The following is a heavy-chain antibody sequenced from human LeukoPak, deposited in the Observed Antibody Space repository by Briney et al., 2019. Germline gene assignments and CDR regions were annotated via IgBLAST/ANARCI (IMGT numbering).Heavy chain of an antibody. CDR1: GDTFTSYG. D-gene: IGHD3-22*01. CDR3: ARDKDAYYYDSGGNFDY. CDR2: MSACSGNT. V-gene: IGHV1-18*01. J-gene: IGHJ4*02. Sequence: GASVKVSCKASGDTFTSYGVSCGRQSAGQGRKGMGGMSACSGNTIYAQSLQGRVTMTTDTSTSTAYMELRSLRSDDTAVYYCARDKDAYYYDSGGNFDYWGQGTLVTVSS.